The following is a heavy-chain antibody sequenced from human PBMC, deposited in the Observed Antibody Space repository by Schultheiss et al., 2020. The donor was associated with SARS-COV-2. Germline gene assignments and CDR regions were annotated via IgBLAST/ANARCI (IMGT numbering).Heavy chain of an antibody. J-gene: IGHJ6*03. CDR2: IIPIFGTA. CDR1: GGTFSSYT. V-gene: IGHV1-69*13. Sequence: SVKVSCKASGGTFSSYTISWVRQAPGQGLEWMGGIIPIFGTANYAQRFQGRVTITADESTSTAFVEVSSLRSDDTAVYYCARDRGYGAGIEYFYYYMDVWGRGTTVTVSS. CDR3: ARDRGYGAGIEYFYYYMDV. D-gene: IGHD3-10*01.